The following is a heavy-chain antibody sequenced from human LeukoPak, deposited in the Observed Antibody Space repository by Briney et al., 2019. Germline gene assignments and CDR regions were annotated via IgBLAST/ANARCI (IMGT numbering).Heavy chain of an antibody. CDR3: AKGNSGSYHY. CDR2: ISYDGSNK. D-gene: IGHD1-26*01. J-gene: IGHJ4*02. CDR1: GFTFSSYA. V-gene: IGHV3-30*04. Sequence: PGGSLRLSCAASGFTFSSYAMHWVRQAPGKGLEWVAVISYDGSNKYYADSVKGRFTISRDNSKNTLYLQMNSLRAEDTAVYYCAKGNSGSYHYWGQGTLVTVSS.